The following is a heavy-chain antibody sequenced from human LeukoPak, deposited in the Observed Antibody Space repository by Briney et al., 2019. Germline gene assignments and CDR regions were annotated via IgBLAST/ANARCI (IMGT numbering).Heavy chain of an antibody. V-gene: IGHV4-39*01. CDR2: IYYTGST. CDR1: GDLISSSRYY. D-gene: IGHD1-26*01. Sequence: SGTLSLTCIVSGDLISSSRYYWGWIRQPPGQGRGWIGNIYYTGSTYYNPSLKSRVTISVDTSKNQCSLKLTSVTAADTAVYYCARHGISGTYYAAFDYWGQGTLVTVSS. J-gene: IGHJ4*02. CDR3: ARHGISGTYYAAFDY.